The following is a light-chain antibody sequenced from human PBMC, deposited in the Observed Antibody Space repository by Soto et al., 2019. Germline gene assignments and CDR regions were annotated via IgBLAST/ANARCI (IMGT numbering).Light chain of an antibody. V-gene: IGLV1-40*01. CDR2: GNS. CDR1: SSNIGSGYD. CDR3: QSYDSSLSGDV. Sequence: QAVVTQPPSVSGAPGQRVTISCTGSSSNIGSGYDVHWYQQFPGTAPKLLIYGNSNRPSGVPDRFSGSQSGTSASLAITGLQAEDEADYYCQSYDSSLSGDVFGTGTKVTVL. J-gene: IGLJ1*01.